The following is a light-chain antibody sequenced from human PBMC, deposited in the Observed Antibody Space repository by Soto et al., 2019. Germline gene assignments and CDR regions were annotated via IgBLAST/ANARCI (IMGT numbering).Light chain of an antibody. CDR2: DAS. CDR1: QSVNAY. V-gene: IGKV3D-15*03. CDR3: HQYENWPQT. J-gene: IGKJ1*01. Sequence: VLTQSPVTLSLSPGERATLSCRASQSVNAYLAWYQQKPGQAPRLLIYDASVRATGIPARFSGSGSGTEFTLTISTLQSEDFALYYCHQYENWPQTFGQGTKVDIK.